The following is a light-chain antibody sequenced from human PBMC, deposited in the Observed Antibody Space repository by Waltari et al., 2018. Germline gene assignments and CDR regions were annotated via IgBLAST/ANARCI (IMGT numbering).Light chain of an antibody. Sequence: QSALTQPASVSGSPGQSTTISCTGTSRDLGSNNFVSWYQQHPGKAPKIIIYDVSNRPSGVSYRFSGSKSGNTASLTISGLQAEDEADYYCCSYTSTDIPLFGGGTRLTVL. CDR3: CSYTSTDIPL. CDR1: SRDLGSNNF. CDR2: DVS. J-gene: IGLJ2*01. V-gene: IGLV2-14*03.